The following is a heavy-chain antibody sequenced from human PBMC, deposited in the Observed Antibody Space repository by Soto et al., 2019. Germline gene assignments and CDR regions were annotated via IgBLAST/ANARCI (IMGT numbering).Heavy chain of an antibody. CDR1: GGTFSSYA. CDR2: IIPIFGTA. D-gene: IGHD3-22*01. V-gene: IGHV1-69*12. Sequence: QVQLVQSGAEVKKPGSSVKVSCKASGGTFSSYAISWVRQAPGQGLEWMGEIIPIFGTANYAQKFQGRVTITADESTSTAYMELSSLRSEDTAVYYCARDRGASSGYYPYWFDPWGQGTLVTVSS. CDR3: ARDRGASSGYYPYWFDP. J-gene: IGHJ5*02.